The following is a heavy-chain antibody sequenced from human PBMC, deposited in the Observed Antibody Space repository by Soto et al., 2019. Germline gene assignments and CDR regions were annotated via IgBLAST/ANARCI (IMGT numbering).Heavy chain of an antibody. CDR3: AQDVAAASWFDP. CDR1: GYTFTSYD. Sequence: ASVKVSCKTSGYTFTSYDINWVRQATGQGLEWMAWMNPNNGDTGYAPKFQGRVTLTKNTSISTAYMELSSLTSEDTAVYYCAQDVAAASWFDPWGQGTLVTVSS. J-gene: IGHJ5*02. V-gene: IGHV1-8*01. D-gene: IGHD6-13*01. CDR2: MNPNNGDT.